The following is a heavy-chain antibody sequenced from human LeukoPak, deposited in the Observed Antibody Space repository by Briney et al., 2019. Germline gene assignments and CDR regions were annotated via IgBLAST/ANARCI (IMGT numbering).Heavy chain of an antibody. Sequence: ASVKVSCNTFGYTFTGYYMHWVRQAPGQGLEWMGWINPNSGGTNYAQKFQGRVTMTRDTSISTAYMELSRLRSDDTAVYYCARAGLWDYSDTSGYHNGAFDIWGQGTMVTVSS. D-gene: IGHD3-22*01. CDR3: ARAGLWDYSDTSGYHNGAFDI. CDR1: GYTFTGYY. J-gene: IGHJ3*02. CDR2: INPNSGGT. V-gene: IGHV1-2*02.